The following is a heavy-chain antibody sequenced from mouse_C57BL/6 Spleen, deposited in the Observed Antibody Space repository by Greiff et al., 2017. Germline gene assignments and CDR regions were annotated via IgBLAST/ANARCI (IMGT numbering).Heavy chain of an antibody. Sequence: QVQLQQSGAELVKPGASVKISCKASGYAFSSYWMNWVKQRPGKGLEWIGQIYPGDGDTNYNGKFKGKATLTADKSSSTAYMQLSSLTSEDSAVYFCAYYGSSSGYFDYWGQGTTLTVSS. D-gene: IGHD1-1*01. CDR1: GYAFSSYW. J-gene: IGHJ2*01. CDR2: IYPGDGDT. V-gene: IGHV1-80*01. CDR3: AYYGSSSGYFDY.